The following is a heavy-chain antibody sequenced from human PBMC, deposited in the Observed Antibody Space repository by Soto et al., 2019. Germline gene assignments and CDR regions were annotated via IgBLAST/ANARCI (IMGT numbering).Heavy chain of an antibody. CDR2: ISGSGGST. Sequence: EVQLLESGGGLVQPGGSLRLSCAASGITFSSYAMSWVRQAPGKGLEWVSAISGSGGSTYYADSVKGRFTISRDNSKNTLYLLMNSLRAEDTALYYCSKVGYSSSTFGMDVWGQGTTVTVSS. D-gene: IGHD6-13*01. V-gene: IGHV3-23*01. CDR1: GITFSSYA. J-gene: IGHJ6*02. CDR3: SKVGYSSSTFGMDV.